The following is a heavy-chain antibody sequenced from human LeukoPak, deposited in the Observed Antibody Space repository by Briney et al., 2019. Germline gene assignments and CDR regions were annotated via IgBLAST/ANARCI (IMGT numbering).Heavy chain of an antibody. V-gene: IGHV4-59*01. CDR2: IYYNGST. Sequence: SETLSLNCTVSGGSISSYYWSWNRQPPGKGLEWIGYIYYNGSTNYNPSLKSRVTISVDTSKNQFSLKLSSVTAADTAVYYCARAWDYWGQGTPVTVSS. J-gene: IGHJ4*02. CDR3: ARAWDY. CDR1: GGSISSYY.